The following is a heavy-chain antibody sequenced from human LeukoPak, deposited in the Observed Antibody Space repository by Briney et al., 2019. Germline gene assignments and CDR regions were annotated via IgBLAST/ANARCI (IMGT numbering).Heavy chain of an antibody. Sequence: GASVKVSCKASGYTFTSYYMHWVRQAPGQGLEWMGIINPSGGSTSYAQKFQGRVTMTRDMSTSTVYLELSSLRSEDTAVYYCASQRAPGYSSSWYSDDYWGQGTLVTVSS. J-gene: IGHJ4*02. CDR3: ASQRAPGYSSSWYSDDY. V-gene: IGHV1-46*01. CDR2: INPSGGST. D-gene: IGHD6-13*01. CDR1: GYTFTSYY.